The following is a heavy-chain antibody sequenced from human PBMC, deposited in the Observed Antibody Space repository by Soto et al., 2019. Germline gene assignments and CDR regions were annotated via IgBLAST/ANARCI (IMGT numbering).Heavy chain of an antibody. CDR2: ISYDGSNK. J-gene: IGHJ5*02. Sequence: QVPLVESGGGVVQPGRSLRLSCAASGFTFSSYAMHWVRQAPGKGLEWVAVISYDGSNKYYADSVKGRFTISRDNSKNTLYLQMNSLRAEDTAVYYCASTAGADWFDPWGQGTLVTVSS. CDR1: GFTFSSYA. CDR3: ASTAGADWFDP. V-gene: IGHV3-30-3*01. D-gene: IGHD3-10*01.